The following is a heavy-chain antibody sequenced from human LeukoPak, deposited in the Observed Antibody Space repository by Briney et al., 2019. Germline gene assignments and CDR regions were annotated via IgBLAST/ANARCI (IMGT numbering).Heavy chain of an antibody. D-gene: IGHD3-9*01. CDR3: ANYQTDYDILTGYYSDY. CDR2: IYSGGST. J-gene: IGHJ4*02. V-gene: IGHV3-53*01. Sequence: PGGSLRLSCAASGFTVSSNYMSWVRQAPGKGLEWVSVIYSGGSTYYADSVKGRFTISRDNSKNTLYLQMNSLRAEDTAVYYCANYQTDYDILTGYYSDYWGQGTLVTVSS. CDR1: GFTVSSNY.